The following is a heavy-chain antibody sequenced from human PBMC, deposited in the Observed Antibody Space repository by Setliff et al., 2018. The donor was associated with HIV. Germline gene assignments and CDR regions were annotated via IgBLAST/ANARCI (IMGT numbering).Heavy chain of an antibody. J-gene: IGHJ1*01. Sequence: PSETLSLTCNVSDDSFSTNYWSWVRQPPGKGLEWIGYIYASGSTNYNPSLKSRVTISIDTSKNQFSLRLRSVTAADTALYYCARESPSMSLDAWGQGTLVTVSS. D-gene: IGHD3-10*02. CDR2: IYASGST. CDR1: DDSFSTNY. V-gene: IGHV4-4*09. CDR3: ARESPSMSLDA.